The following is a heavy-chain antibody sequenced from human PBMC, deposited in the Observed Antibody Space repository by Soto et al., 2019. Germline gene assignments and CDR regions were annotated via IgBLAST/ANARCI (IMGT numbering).Heavy chain of an antibody. CDR2: IFSNDEK. D-gene: IGHD6-13*01. CDR3: ARIKAAAGTDY. Sequence: QVTLEESGPVLVRPTEPLTLTCSVSGFSLSDSRMAVAWIRQPPGQALEWLAHIFSNDEKSYTPSLKSRLTISQDTSKSQVVLTMTNVDPVDTATYYCARIKAAAGTDYWGQGTLVTVSA. V-gene: IGHV2-26*01. J-gene: IGHJ4*02. CDR1: GFSLSDSRMA.